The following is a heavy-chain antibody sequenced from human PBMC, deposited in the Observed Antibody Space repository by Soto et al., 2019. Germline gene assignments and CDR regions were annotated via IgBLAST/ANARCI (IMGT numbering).Heavy chain of an antibody. CDR1: GGSFSGYY. J-gene: IGHJ6*02. CDR3: ARGTSCINNNCTNDYYHFGLDV. CDR2: INHSGRT. Sequence: SETLSLTCAVNGGSFSGYYWSWIRQPPGRGLEWIGEINHSGRTNLNPSLKSRVNTSVDTSKNHFSLRLSSVTAADTAVYYCARGTSCINNNCTNDYYHFGLDVWGQVTTVTVSS. V-gene: IGHV4-34*01. D-gene: IGHD2-2*01.